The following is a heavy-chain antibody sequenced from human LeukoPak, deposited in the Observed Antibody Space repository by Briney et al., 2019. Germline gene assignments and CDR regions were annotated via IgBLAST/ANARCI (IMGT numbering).Heavy chain of an antibody. Sequence: SETLSLTCTVSGGSISSYYWSWIRQPPGKGLEWIGYIYTSGSTNYNPSLKSRVTISVDTSKNQFSLKLSSVPAADTAVYYCARLSVDTAMALDYWGQGTLVTVSS. D-gene: IGHD5-18*01. CDR1: GGSISSYY. CDR2: IYTSGST. J-gene: IGHJ4*02. V-gene: IGHV4-4*09. CDR3: ARLSVDTAMALDY.